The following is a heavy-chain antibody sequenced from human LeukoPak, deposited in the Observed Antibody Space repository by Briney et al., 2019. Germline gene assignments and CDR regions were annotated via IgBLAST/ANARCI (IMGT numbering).Heavy chain of an antibody. D-gene: IGHD6-19*01. CDR3: ARASSSGWRGNLDY. CDR2: IYSGGST. J-gene: IGHJ4*02. CDR1: GFTVSSNY. Sequence: GGSLRLSCAASGFTVSSNYMSWVRQAPGKGLEWVSIIYSGGSTYYADSVKGRFTISRDDSKNTLYLQMNSLRAEDTAVYYCARASSSGWRGNLDYWGQGTLVTVSS. V-gene: IGHV3-66*01.